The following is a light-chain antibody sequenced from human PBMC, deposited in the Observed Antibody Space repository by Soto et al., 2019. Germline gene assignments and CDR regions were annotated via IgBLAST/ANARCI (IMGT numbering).Light chain of an antibody. J-gene: IGKJ5*01. CDR1: EGVASN. Sequence: ETVLPQCTSCLSLYRGNRATLPSTPSEGVASNYLAWYQQKPGRAPRLLIYTASTRATGVPARFSGSGSVTEFTLTITSLQSEDFAVYYCQQYNNWPLTFGQGTRLEIK. CDR3: QQYNNWPLT. V-gene: IGKV3-15*01. CDR2: TAS.